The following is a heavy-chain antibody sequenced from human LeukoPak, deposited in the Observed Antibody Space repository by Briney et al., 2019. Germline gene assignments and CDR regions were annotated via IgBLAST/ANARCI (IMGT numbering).Heavy chain of an antibody. V-gene: IGHV5-51*01. CDR1: GYSFASYW. CDR3: ARRLGYCRGGSCYTPKDYYYGMDV. D-gene: IGHD2-15*01. CDR2: IYPDDSDT. J-gene: IGHJ6*02. Sequence: GESLKISCQGSGYSFASYWIGWVRQMPGKGLEWMGIIYPDDSDTRYSPPLQGQVTISADKSTRTAYLQWSRLKASDTATYYCARRLGYCRGGSCYTPKDYYYGMDVWGQGTTVTVSS.